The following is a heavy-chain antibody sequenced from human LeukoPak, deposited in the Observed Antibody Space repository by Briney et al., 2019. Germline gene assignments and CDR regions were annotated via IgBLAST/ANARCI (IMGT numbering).Heavy chain of an antibody. J-gene: IGHJ6*03. CDR1: GYTFTSYY. D-gene: IGHD3-9*01. CDR2: INPSGGST. CDR3: ARESGTVPFYNALTGRQDYYFYYMDV. V-gene: IGHV1-46*01. Sequence: GASVKVSCKASGYTFTSYYMHRVRQAPGQGLERMGIINPSGGSTSYAQNFQGRLTITTDESTSTFYMELTSLKFDDSAVYFCARESGTVPFYNALTGRQDYYFYYMDVWGKGTTVTVSS.